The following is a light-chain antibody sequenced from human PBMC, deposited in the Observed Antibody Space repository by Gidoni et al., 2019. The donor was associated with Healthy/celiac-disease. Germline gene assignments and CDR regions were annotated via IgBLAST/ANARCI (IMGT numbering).Light chain of an antibody. CDR1: QSLLHSNGYNY. J-gene: IGKJ2*01. CDR3: MQALQTPYT. V-gene: IGKV2-28*01. CDR2: LGS. Sequence: ISCRSSQSLLHSNGYNYLDWYLQKPGQSPQLLIYLGSNRASGVPDRFSGSGSGTDFTLKISRVEAEDVGVYYCMQALQTPYTFGQGTKLEIK.